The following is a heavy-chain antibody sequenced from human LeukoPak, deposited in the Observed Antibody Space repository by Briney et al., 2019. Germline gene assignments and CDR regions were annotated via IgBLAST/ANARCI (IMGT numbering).Heavy chain of an antibody. Sequence: GWSLGLSCAASGFTFSSDAMSGVRQAPGKELDWVSAISGSGGSTYYADSVKGRFTISRDNSKNTLYLQMNSLRAEDTAVYYCAKVEGYCSSTSCYGGLDYWGQGTLVTVSS. J-gene: IGHJ4*02. CDR3: AKVEGYCSSTSCYGGLDY. CDR2: ISGSGGST. D-gene: IGHD2-2*01. V-gene: IGHV3-23*01. CDR1: GFTFSSDA.